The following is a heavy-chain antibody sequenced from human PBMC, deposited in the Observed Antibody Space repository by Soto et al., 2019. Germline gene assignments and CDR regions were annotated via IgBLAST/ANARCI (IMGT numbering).Heavy chain of an antibody. V-gene: IGHV4-59*01. D-gene: IGHD3-10*01. CDR3: ARVWGGAFDI. J-gene: IGHJ3*02. Sequence: PSETLSLTCTVSGGSISNYYWSLIRQPPGKGLEWIGYIYYSGSTNYNPSLKSRVTISVDTSKNQFSLKLSSVTAADTAVYYCARVWGGAFDIWGQGTMVTVSS. CDR1: GGSISNYY. CDR2: IYYSGST.